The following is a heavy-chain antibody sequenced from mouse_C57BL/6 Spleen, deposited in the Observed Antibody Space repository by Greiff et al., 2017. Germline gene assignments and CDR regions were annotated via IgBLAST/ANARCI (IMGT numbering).Heavy chain of an antibody. CDR3: ARPIVTNYYAMDY. D-gene: IGHD2-5*01. Sequence: VQLQQSGGGLVKPGGSLKLSCAASGFTFSDYGMHWVRQAPEKGLEWVAYISSGSSTIYYADTVKGRFTISRDNAKNTLFLQMTSLRSEDTAMYYCARPIVTNYYAMDYWGQGTSVTVSS. V-gene: IGHV5-17*01. CDR1: GFTFSDYG. J-gene: IGHJ4*01. CDR2: ISSGSSTI.